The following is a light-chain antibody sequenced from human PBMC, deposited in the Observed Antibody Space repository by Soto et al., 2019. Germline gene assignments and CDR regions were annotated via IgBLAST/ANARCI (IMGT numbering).Light chain of an antibody. Sequence: DIVMTQSPDPLAVSLGERATINCKSSQSVLYSSNNKNYLAWHQQKPGQPPKLLIYWASTRESGVPDRFSGSGSGTDFTLTISSLQAEDVAVYYCQQYYSSPQTFGQGTKVEI. CDR3: QQYYSSPQT. CDR1: QSVLYSSNNKNY. CDR2: WAS. V-gene: IGKV4-1*01. J-gene: IGKJ1*01.